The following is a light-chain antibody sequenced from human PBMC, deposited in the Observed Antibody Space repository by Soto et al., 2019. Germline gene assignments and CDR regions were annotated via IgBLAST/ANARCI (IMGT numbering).Light chain of an antibody. CDR3: QQYNNWPFT. CDR1: QGVSRI. J-gene: IGKJ3*01. V-gene: IGKV3-15*01. Sequence: EIVMKQSPVTLSVSPGGRATLSCRASQGVSRILAWFQQKPGQAPRLLIYGASTRATGIPARFSGSGSGTEFTLTISSLQSGDFADYYCQQYNNWPFTFGPGTKVDIK. CDR2: GAS.